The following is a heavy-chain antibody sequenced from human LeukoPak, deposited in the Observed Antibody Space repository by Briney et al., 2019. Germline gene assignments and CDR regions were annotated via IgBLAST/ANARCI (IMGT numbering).Heavy chain of an antibody. V-gene: IGHV3-21*01. J-gene: IGHJ6*02. CDR3: ARVVVVPAAIYYYGMDV. CDR1: GFTFSSYA. CDR2: ISSSSSYI. Sequence: GGSLRLSCAASGFTFSSYAMNWVRQAPGKGLEWVSSISSSSSYIYYADSVKGRFTISRDNAKNSLYLQMNSLRAEDTAVYYCARVVVVPAAIYYYGMDVWGQGTTVTVSS. D-gene: IGHD2-2*01.